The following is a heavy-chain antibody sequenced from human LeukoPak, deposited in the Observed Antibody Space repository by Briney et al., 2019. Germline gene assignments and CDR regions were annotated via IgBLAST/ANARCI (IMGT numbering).Heavy chain of an antibody. Sequence: ASVTVSCKASGYTFTGYYMHWVRQAPGQGLEWMGWINPNSGGTNYAQKFQGRVTMTRDTSISTAYMELCRLRSDDTAVYYCARGIVVVTRGAFDIWGQGTMVTVSS. D-gene: IGHD2-21*02. CDR3: ARGIVVVTRGAFDI. CDR2: INPNSGGT. J-gene: IGHJ3*02. V-gene: IGHV1-2*02. CDR1: GYTFTGYY.